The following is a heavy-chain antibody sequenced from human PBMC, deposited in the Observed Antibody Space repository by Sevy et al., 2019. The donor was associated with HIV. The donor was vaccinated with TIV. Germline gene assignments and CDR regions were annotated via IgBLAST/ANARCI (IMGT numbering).Heavy chain of an antibody. V-gene: IGHV1-46*01. Sequence: ASVKVSCKTSGYTFSTYYIYWVRQAPGQGLEWIGIFDPTGGSRSYAQRFQGRLTMTGDTSTRTAYMELSSLPSEDTAVYYCARDRDVSGNYLEYFYYAMDVWGQGTTVTVSS. J-gene: IGHJ6*02. CDR1: GYTFSTYY. CDR2: FDPTGGSR. CDR3: ARDRDVSGNYLEYFYYAMDV. D-gene: IGHD1-26*01.